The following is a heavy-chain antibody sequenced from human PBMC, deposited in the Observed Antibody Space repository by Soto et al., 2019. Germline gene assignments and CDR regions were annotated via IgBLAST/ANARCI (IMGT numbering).Heavy chain of an antibody. V-gene: IGHV1-46*01. J-gene: IGHJ4*02. CDR3: ARDRLRRHESSGLYS. CDR2: INPSGGSR. CDR1: GYTFTSYY. Sequence: ASVKVSCKASGYTFTSYYMHWVRQAPGQGLEWMGIINPSGGSRSYAQKFQGRVTMTRATSTSTVHLELSSLRSEDTAVYYCARDRLRRHESSGLYSWGQGTMVTVSS. D-gene: IGHD3-22*01.